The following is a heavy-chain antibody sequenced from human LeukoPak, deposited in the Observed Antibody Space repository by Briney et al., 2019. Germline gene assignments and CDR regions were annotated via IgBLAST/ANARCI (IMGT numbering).Heavy chain of an antibody. V-gene: IGHV3-48*03. Sequence: GGCLRLSCAVSGFPFDTSEMNWVRQAPGKGLEWVSYISSSGRTTDYADSVKGRFTISRDNAKNSLFLQMNSLRAEDTAVYCCVRDRHHYVSWGLGTLVSVSS. CDR2: ISSSGRTT. D-gene: IGHD3-10*02. CDR1: GFPFDTSE. CDR3: VRDRHHYVS. J-gene: IGHJ4*02.